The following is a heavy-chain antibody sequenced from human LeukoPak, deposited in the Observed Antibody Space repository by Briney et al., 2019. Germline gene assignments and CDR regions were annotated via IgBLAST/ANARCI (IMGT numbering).Heavy chain of an antibody. CDR3: ARGTGATVTTFDY. CDR1: GYTFTSYA. D-gene: IGHD4-17*01. CDR2: INAGNGNT. J-gene: IGHJ4*02. V-gene: IGHV1-3*01. Sequence: GASVKVSCKASGYTFTSYAMHWVRQAPGQRLEWMGWINAGNGNTKYSQKFQGRVTITRDTSTSTAYMELRSLRSDDTAVYYCARGTGATVTTFDYWGQGTLVTVSS.